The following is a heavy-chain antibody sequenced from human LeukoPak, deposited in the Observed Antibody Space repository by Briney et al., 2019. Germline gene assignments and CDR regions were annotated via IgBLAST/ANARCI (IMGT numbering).Heavy chain of an antibody. CDR3: AKVLRFLEWLLPEGDAFDI. D-gene: IGHD3-3*01. CDR2: ISSSSSYI. J-gene: IGHJ3*02. CDR1: GFTFSSYS. Sequence: GGSLRLSCAASGFTFSSYSMNWVRQAPGKGLEWVSSISSSSSYIYYADSVKGRFTISRDNAKNSLYLQMNSLRAEDTAVYYCAKVLRFLEWLLPEGDAFDIWGQGTMVTVSS. V-gene: IGHV3-21*01.